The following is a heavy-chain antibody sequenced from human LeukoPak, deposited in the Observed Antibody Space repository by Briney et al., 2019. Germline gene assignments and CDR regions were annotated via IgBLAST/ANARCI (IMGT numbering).Heavy chain of an antibody. V-gene: IGHV3-30-3*01. D-gene: IGHD3-22*01. CDR2: RSHDGGIE. Sequence: GGSLRLSCAASGFPFSRYAVHWVRQAPGKGLEWVALRSHDGGIEDYADSVKGRFTISRDNSRNTLYLQMNSLKPEDTAVYYCASSNEFYYDTSTYVDYWGQGTLATVSS. J-gene: IGHJ4*02. CDR3: ASSNEFYYDTSTYVDY. CDR1: GFPFSRYA.